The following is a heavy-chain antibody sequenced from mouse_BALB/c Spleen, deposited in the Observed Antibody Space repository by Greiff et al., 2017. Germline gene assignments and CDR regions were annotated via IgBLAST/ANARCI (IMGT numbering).Heavy chain of an antibody. V-gene: IGHV1-54*01. D-gene: IGHD1-1*01. J-gene: IGHJ2*01. CDR1: GYAFTNYL. CDR3: ARGGYGSPLDY. Sequence: VKLQESGAELVRPGTSVKVSCKASGYAFTNYLREWVKQRPGQGLEWIGVINPGSGGTNYNEKFKGKATLTADKSSSTAYMQLSSLTSDDSAVYFCARGGYGSPLDYWGQGTTRTVSS. CDR2: INPGSGGT.